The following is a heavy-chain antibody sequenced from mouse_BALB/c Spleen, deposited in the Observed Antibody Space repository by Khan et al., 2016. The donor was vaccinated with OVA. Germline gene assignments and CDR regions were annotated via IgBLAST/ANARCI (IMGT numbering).Heavy chain of an antibody. J-gene: IGHJ3*01. V-gene: IGHV2-2*02. Sequence: VQLQESGPGLVQPSQSLSITCTVSGFSLTNYSVHWVRQSPGKGLEWLGVIWRAGSTDYNAAFISRLTIRKANSRSQVFFKMNSLQPNDTAIYYCARRGYDYGRGALFAYWGQGTLVTVSA. D-gene: IGHD2-4*01. CDR2: IWRAGST. CDR3: ARRGYDYGRGALFAY. CDR1: GFSLTNYS.